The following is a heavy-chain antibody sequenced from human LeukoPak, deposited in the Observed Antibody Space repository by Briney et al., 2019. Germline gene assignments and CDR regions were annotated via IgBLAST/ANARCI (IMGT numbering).Heavy chain of an antibody. CDR3: ARDTQWLVRLSY. D-gene: IGHD6-19*01. CDR1: GGSISSYY. Sequence: SETLSLTCTVSGGSISSYYWSWIRQPPGKGLEWIGYIYYSGSTNYNPSLKSRVTISVDTSKNQFSLKLSSVTAADTAVYYCARDTQWLVRLSYWGQGTLVTVSS. J-gene: IGHJ4*02. V-gene: IGHV4-59*01. CDR2: IYYSGST.